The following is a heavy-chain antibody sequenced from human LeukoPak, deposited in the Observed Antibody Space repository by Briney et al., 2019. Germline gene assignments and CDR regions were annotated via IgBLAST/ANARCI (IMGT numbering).Heavy chain of an antibody. V-gene: IGHV3-23*01. J-gene: IGHJ5*02. CDR3: AKDVFPKYWSRTSCYSWFDP. Sequence: GRSLRLSCAASGFTFSSYAMSWVSQAPGKGLEWVSAISGNGGSTYYTDSEKGRFTISRDNSKNTLYLQMNSLRADDTAVYYCAKDVFPKYWSRTSCYSWFDPWGQGTLVTVSS. CDR2: ISGNGGST. CDR1: GFTFSSYA. D-gene: IGHD2-2*01.